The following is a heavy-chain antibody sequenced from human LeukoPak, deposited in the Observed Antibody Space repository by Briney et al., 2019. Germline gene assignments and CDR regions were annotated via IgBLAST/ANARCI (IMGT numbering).Heavy chain of an antibody. D-gene: IGHD3-22*01. CDR2: INPNSGGT. CDR1: GYTFTCYY. Sequence: ASVKVSCKASGYTFTCYYMHWVRQAPGQGLEWMGWINPNSGGTNYAQKFQGRVTMTRDTSISTAYMELSRLRSDDTAVYYCARDYYDSSGYYYCIFDYWGQGTLVTVSS. J-gene: IGHJ4*02. CDR3: ARDYYDSSGYYYCIFDY. V-gene: IGHV1-2*02.